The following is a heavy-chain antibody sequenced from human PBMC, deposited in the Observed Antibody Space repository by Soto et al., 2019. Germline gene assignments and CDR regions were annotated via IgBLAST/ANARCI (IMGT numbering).Heavy chain of an antibody. V-gene: IGHV1-2*04. Sequence: ASVKVSCKASGYTFTGYYMHWVRQAPGQGLEWMGWINPNSGGTNYAQKFQGWVTMTRDTSISTAYMELSRLRSDDTAVYYCAREKAAPFDPNYYDSSGYRHSNAFDIWGQGTMVTVSS. CDR2: INPNSGGT. CDR1: GYTFTGYY. CDR3: AREKAAPFDPNYYDSSGYRHSNAFDI. J-gene: IGHJ3*02. D-gene: IGHD3-22*01.